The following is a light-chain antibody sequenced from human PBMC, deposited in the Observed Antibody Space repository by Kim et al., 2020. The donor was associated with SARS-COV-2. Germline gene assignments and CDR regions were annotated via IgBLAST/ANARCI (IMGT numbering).Light chain of an antibody. Sequence: GERATLTSRDSQRVSRNYLAWNQKKPGQEPRRLIYGASSRATGIPDRFSGSGYGKDFTLTNSRLEPEDFAVYYCQQFATSNTFGQGTKLEI. J-gene: IGKJ2*01. CDR2: GAS. CDR1: QRVSRNY. V-gene: IGKV3-20*01. CDR3: QQFATSNT.